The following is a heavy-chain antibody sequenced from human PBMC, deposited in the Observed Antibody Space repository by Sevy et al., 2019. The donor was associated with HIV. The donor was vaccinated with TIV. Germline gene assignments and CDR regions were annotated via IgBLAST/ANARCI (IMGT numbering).Heavy chain of an antibody. CDR2: INPKRGDT. Sequence: ASVKVSCKASGYTFTGDYMHWVRQTPGQGLEWMGWINPKRGDTKSAQRFQGRVTMTRDTSISTAYMELSRLRSDDTAVYYCARAGTLYSGYTYGSTDFWGQGTLVTVSS. V-gene: IGHV1-2*02. CDR1: GYTFTGDY. CDR3: ARAGTLYSGYTYGSTDF. J-gene: IGHJ4*02. D-gene: IGHD5-18*01.